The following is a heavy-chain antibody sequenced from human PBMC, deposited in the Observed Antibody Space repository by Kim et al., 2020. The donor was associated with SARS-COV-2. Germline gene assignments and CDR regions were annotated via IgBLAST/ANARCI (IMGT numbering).Heavy chain of an antibody. V-gene: IGHV3-48*03. CDR1: GFTFSSYE. J-gene: IGHJ6*02. D-gene: IGHD6-13*01. CDR3: ARDAIAAAGVGEIYYYYYGMDV. CDR2: ISSSGSTI. Sequence: GGSLRLSCAASGFTFSSYEMNWVRQAPGKGLEWVSYISSSGSTIYYADSVKGRFTISRDNAKNSLYLQMNSLRAEDTAVYYCARDAIAAAGVGEIYYYYYGMDVWGQGTTVTVSS.